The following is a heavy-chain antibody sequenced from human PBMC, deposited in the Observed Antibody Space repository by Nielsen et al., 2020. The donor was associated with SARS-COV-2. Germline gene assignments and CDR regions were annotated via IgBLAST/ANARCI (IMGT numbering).Heavy chain of an antibody. V-gene: IGHV3-11*06. CDR1: GFTFSDYY. D-gene: IGHD6-19*01. Sequence: GGSLRLSCAASGFTFSDYYMSWIRQAPGKGLEWVSYISSSSSYTNYADSVKGRFTISRDNAKNSLYLQMNSLRAEDTAVYYCARDTRIAVAAYYYYYYMDVWGKGTTVTVSS. CDR3: ARDTRIAVAAYYYYYYMDV. CDR2: ISSSSSYT. J-gene: IGHJ6*03.